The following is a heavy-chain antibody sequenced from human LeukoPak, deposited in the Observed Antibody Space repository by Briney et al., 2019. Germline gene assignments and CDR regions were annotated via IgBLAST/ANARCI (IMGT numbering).Heavy chain of an antibody. V-gene: IGHV3-23*01. D-gene: IGHD6-6*01. Sequence: PGGSLRLSCAASGFTFSSYAMSWVRQAPGKGLEWLSTISATGGGTVYADSVKGRFTISRDNSENMLLLQMNSLRADDTAVYYCAKDWATLPSRLSPFDSWGQGILVTVSS. CDR3: AKDWATLPSRLSPFDS. CDR2: ISATGGGT. J-gene: IGHJ4*02. CDR1: GFTFSSYA.